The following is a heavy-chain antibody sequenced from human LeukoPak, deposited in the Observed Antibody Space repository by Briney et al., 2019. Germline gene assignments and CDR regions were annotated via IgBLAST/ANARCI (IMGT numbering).Heavy chain of an antibody. Sequence: ASVKVSCKASGYTFTGYYMHWVRQAPGQGLEWMGWINPNSGGTNYAQKFQGRVTMTRDTSISTAYMELSRLRSDDTAVYYCARVSSVRGVIPNYYFDHWGQGTLVTVSS. CDR1: GYTFTGYY. V-gene: IGHV1-2*02. CDR3: ARVSSVRGVIPNYYFDH. D-gene: IGHD3-10*01. CDR2: INPNSGGT. J-gene: IGHJ4*02.